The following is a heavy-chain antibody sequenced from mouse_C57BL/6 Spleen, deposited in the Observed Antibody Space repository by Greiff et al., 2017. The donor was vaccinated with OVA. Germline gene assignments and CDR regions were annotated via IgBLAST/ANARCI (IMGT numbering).Heavy chain of an antibody. D-gene: IGHD1-1*01. CDR1: GYTFTDYY. V-gene: IGHV1-26*01. Sequence: EVQLQQSGPELVKPGASVKISCKASGYTFTDYYMNWVKQSHGKSLEWIGDINPNNGGTSYNQKFKGKATLTVDKSSSTAYMELRSLTSEDSAVYYCARPSYYYGSSYGDFDVWGTGTTVTVSS. CDR3: ARPSYYYGSSYGDFDV. CDR2: INPNNGGT. J-gene: IGHJ1*03.